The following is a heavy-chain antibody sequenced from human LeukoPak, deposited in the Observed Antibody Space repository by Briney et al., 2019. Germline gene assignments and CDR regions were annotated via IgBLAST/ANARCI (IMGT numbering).Heavy chain of an antibody. V-gene: IGHV3-23*01. CDR2: ISATGGST. D-gene: IGHD2-15*01. J-gene: IGHJ4*02. Sequence: PGGSLRLSCAASGFTFSSYAMCSVRQAPGKGLEWVSSISATGGSTYYADSVKGRFTISRDNSKNTLYLQMNSLRAEDTAVYYCAKGFIGYCSGGRCSTFDYWGQGTLVTVSS. CDR1: GFTFSSYA. CDR3: AKGFIGYCSGGRCSTFDY.